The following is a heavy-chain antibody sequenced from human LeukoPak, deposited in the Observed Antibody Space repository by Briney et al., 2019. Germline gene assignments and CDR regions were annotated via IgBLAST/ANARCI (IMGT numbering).Heavy chain of an antibody. J-gene: IGHJ4*02. Sequence: SETLSLTCTVSGGSISSSSYYWGWIRQPPGKGLEWIGSIYYSGSTYYNWSLKSRVTISVDTSKNQFSLKLTSVTAADTAVYYCARLRQHLAPIDYWGQGTLVTVSS. CDR2: IYYSGST. CDR3: ARLRQHLAPIDY. D-gene: IGHD6-13*01. V-gene: IGHV4-39*01. CDR1: GGSISSSSYY.